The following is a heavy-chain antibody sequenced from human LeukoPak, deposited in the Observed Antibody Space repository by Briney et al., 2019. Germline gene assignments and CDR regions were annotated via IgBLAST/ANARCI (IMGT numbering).Heavy chain of an antibody. D-gene: IGHD3-16*02. J-gene: IGHJ4*02. CDR1: GVSISSHC. CDR3: ARVRGLGVISPYFDF. CDR2: INYSGST. Sequence: PSETLSLTCRASGVSISSHCCSCIRQPPGRGLKWLGCINYSGSTHYNPSLDSRVTISAATSKNQFSLKLSSVTAADTAVYYCARVRGLGVISPYFDFWGQGILVTVSS. V-gene: IGHV4-59*08.